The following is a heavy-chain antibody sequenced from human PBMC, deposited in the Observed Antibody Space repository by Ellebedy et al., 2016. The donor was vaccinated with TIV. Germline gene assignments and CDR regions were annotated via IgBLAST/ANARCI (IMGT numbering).Heavy chain of an antibody. CDR2: INNNGGGT. V-gene: IGHV3-20*04. CDR1: GFTSDDYG. Sequence: GESLKISXAASGFTSDDYGLSWVRQAPGKGLEWVSGINNNGGGTGYAASVKGRFTISRDNAKNTLYLEMSGLGPEDTAVYFCAKDRSELKFTSSWPYCFDSWGLGTMVTVSS. D-gene: IGHD6-13*01. CDR3: AKDRSELKFTSSWPYCFDS. J-gene: IGHJ4*02.